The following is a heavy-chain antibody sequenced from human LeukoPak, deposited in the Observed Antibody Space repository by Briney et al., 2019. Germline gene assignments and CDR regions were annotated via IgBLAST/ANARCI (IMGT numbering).Heavy chain of an antibody. CDR1: GGSISSSSYY. Sequence: SETLSLTCTVSGGSISSSSYYWSWIRQPPGKGLEWIGYIYYSGSTNYNPSLKSRVTISVDTSKNQFSLKLSSVTAADTAVYYCARVRYRAPDYWGQGTLVTVSS. J-gene: IGHJ4*02. CDR3: ARVRYRAPDY. CDR2: IYYSGST. D-gene: IGHD1-14*01. V-gene: IGHV4-61*05.